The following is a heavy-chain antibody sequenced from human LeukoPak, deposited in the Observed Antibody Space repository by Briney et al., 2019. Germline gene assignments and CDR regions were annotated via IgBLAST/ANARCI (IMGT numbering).Heavy chain of an antibody. Sequence: AVTLSFKAAAGTFTIYAISWVRQGPGQGLEWMGRIIPIFGIANYAQKVQGRVTITADKSTSTAYMELSSLRSEDTAVYYCAAQNSSSSYYYYGMDVWGQGTTVTVSS. CDR3: AAQNSSSSYYYYGMDV. CDR2: IIPIFGIA. D-gene: IGHD6-6*01. CDR1: AGTFTIYA. V-gene: IGHV1-69*04. J-gene: IGHJ6*02.